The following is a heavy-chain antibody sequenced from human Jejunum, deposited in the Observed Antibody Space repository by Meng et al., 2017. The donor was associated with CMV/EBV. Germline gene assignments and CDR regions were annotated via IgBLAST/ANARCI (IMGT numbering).Heavy chain of an antibody. J-gene: IGHJ4*02. Sequence: ASGFTFSSYGMHWVRQAPGKGLEWVTFIQYDESNKYYADSVKGRFTISRDNAKATFDLQMNNLRPEDTAVYYCARDPAYSSFDYWGQGTVVTVSS. V-gene: IGHV3-33*05. D-gene: IGHD3-22*01. CDR2: IQYDESNK. CDR1: GFTFSSYG. CDR3: ARDPAYSSFDY.